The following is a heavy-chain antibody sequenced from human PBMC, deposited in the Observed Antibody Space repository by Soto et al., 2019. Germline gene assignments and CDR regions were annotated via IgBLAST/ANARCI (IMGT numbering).Heavy chain of an antibody. J-gene: IGHJ5*02. D-gene: IGHD3-10*01. V-gene: IGHV1-69*17. CDR1: GGSFNSYP. Sequence: QVQLVQSGAEVKKPGSSVKVSCKASGGSFNSYPMSWVRQAPGQGLEWMGGIIPMSGIPNYAQKFKGRVTITADKSTNTVYVEVNNLTYDDTAVYYCTRRGRESANWFDPWGQGTLVTVSS. CDR3: TRRGRESANWFDP. CDR2: IIPMSGIP.